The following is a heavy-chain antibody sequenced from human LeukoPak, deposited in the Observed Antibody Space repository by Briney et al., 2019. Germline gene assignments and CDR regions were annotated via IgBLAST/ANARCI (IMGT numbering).Heavy chain of an antibody. Sequence: AGASLRLSCKGSDFTFGDYAMTWVRQAPGKGLEWVGLIRSKAFGGTPEYAASVKGRFTISRDDSKSIAYLQMNSLKTEDTAVYYCTRAPYSNYVNLDYWGQGTLVTVSS. CDR3: TRAPYSNYVNLDY. J-gene: IGHJ4*02. V-gene: IGHV3-49*04. D-gene: IGHD4-11*01. CDR2: IRSKAFGGTP. CDR1: DFTFGDYA.